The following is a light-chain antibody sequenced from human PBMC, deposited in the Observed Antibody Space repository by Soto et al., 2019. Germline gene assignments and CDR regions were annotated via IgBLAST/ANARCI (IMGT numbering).Light chain of an antibody. J-gene: IGKJ1*01. Sequence: IRLTQSPSSLYASVGDRVSIXCRASQDWAIYFGWYQQNPGKAPKLLIYAASTLQSGGPSRFSGSGSVTEFTRTISSRQREDFAIYYGQQSYSSTWTFGQGTKVDIK. CDR3: QQSYSSTWT. V-gene: IGKV1-9*01. CDR1: QDWAIY. CDR2: AAS.